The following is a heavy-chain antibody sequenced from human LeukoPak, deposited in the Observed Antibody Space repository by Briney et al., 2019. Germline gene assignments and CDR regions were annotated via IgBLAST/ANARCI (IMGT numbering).Heavy chain of an antibody. Sequence: GGSLRLSCAASGFTFSSYAMSWVRQAPGKGLEWVSAISGSGGSTYYADSVKGRSTISRDNSKNTLYLQMNSLRAEDTAVYYCAKGPSAYYDSSGYFVSWGQGTLVTVSS. D-gene: IGHD3-22*01. CDR2: ISGSGGST. CDR3: AKGPSAYYDSSGYFVS. CDR1: GFTFSSYA. J-gene: IGHJ5*01. V-gene: IGHV3-23*01.